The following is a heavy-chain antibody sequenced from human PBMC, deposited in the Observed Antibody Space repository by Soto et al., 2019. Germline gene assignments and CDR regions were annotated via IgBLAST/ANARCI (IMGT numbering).Heavy chain of an antibody. CDR3: ARDLLPRYSFSGFDP. CDR2: INTGSGNT. J-gene: IGHJ5*02. V-gene: IGHV1-3*04. Sequence: ASVKVSCKASGYTFTSYAVHWVRQAPGQRHEWMGWINTGSGNTKYSQNFQGRVTMTRDTSASTAYMGLSSLRSEDTAVYYCARDLLPRYSFSGFDPWGQGTLVTVSS. D-gene: IGHD6-13*01. CDR1: GYTFTSYA.